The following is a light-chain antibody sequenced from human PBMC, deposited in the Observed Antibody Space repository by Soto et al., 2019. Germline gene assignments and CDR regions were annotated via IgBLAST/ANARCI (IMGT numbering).Light chain of an antibody. CDR3: QHYDASQWT. V-gene: IGKV3-20*01. Sequence: EIVLTQSPGTLSLAPGKRATLSCRASQSVDSRYFTWYQHKSGQAPRLLLFGASSRATGIPDRFSGSGSGTGFTLSISRLEPEDLAVYYCQHYDASQWTFGQGTKVEI. CDR2: GAS. CDR1: QSVDSRY. J-gene: IGKJ1*01.